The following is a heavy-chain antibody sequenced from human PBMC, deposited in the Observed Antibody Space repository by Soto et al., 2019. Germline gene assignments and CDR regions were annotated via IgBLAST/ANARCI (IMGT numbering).Heavy chain of an antibody. J-gene: IGHJ4*02. CDR2: IYPGDSET. D-gene: IGHD2-15*01. CDR1: GYSFTSYW. Sequence: GESLKISCKGSGYSFTSYWIGWVRQMPGKGLEWMGIIYPGDSETRYSPSFQGQVTISADKSISTAYLQWSSLKASDTAMYYCARQGLVAARVFDYWGQGTLVTVSS. V-gene: IGHV5-51*01. CDR3: ARQGLVAARVFDY.